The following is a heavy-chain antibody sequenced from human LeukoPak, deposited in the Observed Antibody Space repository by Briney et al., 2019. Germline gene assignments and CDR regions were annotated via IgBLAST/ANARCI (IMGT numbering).Heavy chain of an antibody. CDR3: AREGLDRYYYMDV. J-gene: IGHJ6*03. V-gene: IGHV4-30-2*01. D-gene: IGHD1-1*01. CDR2: IYHSGST. CDR1: GGSISSGGYS. Sequence: PSETLSLTCAVSGGSISSGGYSWSWIRQPPGKGLEWIGYIYHSGSTYYNPSLKSRVTISVDRSKNQFSLRLSSVTAADTAVYYCAREGLDRYYYMDVWGKGTTVTVSS.